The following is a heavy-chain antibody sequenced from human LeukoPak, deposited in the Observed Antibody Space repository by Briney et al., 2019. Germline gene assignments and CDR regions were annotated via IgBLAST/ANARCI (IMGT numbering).Heavy chain of an antibody. J-gene: IGHJ4*02. V-gene: IGHV3-7*01. CDR1: GFSFSRYW. CDR3: ARDFVSGPPGDY. Sequence: GGSLGLSCAASGFSFSRYWMTWVRQAPGKGLEWVANIKGDESDDHYVASVRGRFTISRDNAKRSLYLQMNNLRAEDTGVYYCARDFVSGPPGDYWGQGTLVTVSS. D-gene: IGHD2-15*01. CDR2: IKGDESDD.